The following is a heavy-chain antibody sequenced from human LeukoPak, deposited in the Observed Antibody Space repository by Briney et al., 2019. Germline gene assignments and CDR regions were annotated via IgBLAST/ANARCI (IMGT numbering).Heavy chain of an antibody. CDR1: DFSFITYA. J-gene: IGHJ4*02. CDR2: ISGVGDAT. V-gene: IGHV3-23*01. CDR3: ARDSLMLRGPLVIYYFDF. D-gene: IGHD3-10*01. Sequence: GGSPRLSCAASDFSFITYAMSWVRQAPGKGLEWVSTISGVGDATYYADSVKGRFTISRDNSKNTVDLLMNSLGAEDTAVYYCARDSLMLRGPLVIYYFDFWGQGTLVTVSS.